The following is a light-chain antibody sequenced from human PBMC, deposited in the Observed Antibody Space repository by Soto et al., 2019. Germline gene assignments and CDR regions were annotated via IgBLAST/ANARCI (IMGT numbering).Light chain of an antibody. V-gene: IGKV3-15*01. CDR3: QQYNNWPPRT. J-gene: IGKJ1*01. CDR1: QSVSGN. CDR2: GAS. Sequence: EIVMTQSPATLSVSPGERATLSCRASQSVSGNLAWYQQKPGQAPRLLIYGASTRATGIPARFSDSGSGTEFTLTISSLQSEDFAVYYCQQYNNWPPRTFGQGTKVEIK.